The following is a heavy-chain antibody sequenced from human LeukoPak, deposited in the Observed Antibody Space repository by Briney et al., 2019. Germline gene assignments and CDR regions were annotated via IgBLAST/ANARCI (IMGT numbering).Heavy chain of an antibody. D-gene: IGHD1-1*01. Sequence: GGSLRLSCAASGFTFNGYTMNWVRQPPGEGLKWVSSISGSGSSTYYADSVKGRFTISRDNSRNTLYLQMNSLRAKDTGVYYCAKSPELDYYYYYGMDVWGQGTTVTVSS. V-gene: IGHV3-23*01. CDR3: AKSPELDYYYYYGMDV. CDR1: GFTFNGYT. J-gene: IGHJ6*02. CDR2: ISGSGSST.